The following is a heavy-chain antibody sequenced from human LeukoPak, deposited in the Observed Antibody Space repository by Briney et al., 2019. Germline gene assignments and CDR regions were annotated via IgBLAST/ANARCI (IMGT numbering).Heavy chain of an antibody. CDR2: ISSSSSYI. J-gene: IGHJ4*02. V-gene: IGHV3-21*01. D-gene: IGHD4-17*01. CDR3: ARESYDYGDYGFDY. Sequence: PGGSLRLSCAASGFTFSSYSINWVRQAPGKGLEWVSSISSSSSYIYYADSVKGRFTISRDNAKNSLYLQMNSLRAEDTAVYYCARESYDYGDYGFDYWGQGTLVTVSS. CDR1: GFTFSSYS.